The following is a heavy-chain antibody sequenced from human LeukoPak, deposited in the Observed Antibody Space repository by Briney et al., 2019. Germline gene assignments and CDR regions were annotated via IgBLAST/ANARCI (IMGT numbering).Heavy chain of an antibody. CDR3: AKDTLPQYYYDSSGYYDY. CDR1: GFTFDDYA. CDR2: ISWNGGST. Sequence: GGSLRLSCAASGFTFDDYAMHWVRQAPGKGLEWVSLISWNGGSTYYADSVKGRFTISRDNAENSLYLQMNSLRAEDTALYYCAKDTLPQYYYDSSGYYDYWGQGTLVTVSS. V-gene: IGHV3-43D*03. D-gene: IGHD3-22*01. J-gene: IGHJ4*02.